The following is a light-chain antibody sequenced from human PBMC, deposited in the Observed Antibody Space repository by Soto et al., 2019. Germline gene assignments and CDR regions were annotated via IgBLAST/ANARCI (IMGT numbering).Light chain of an antibody. CDR3: CSFTSIPTYG. J-gene: IGLJ1*01. Sequence: QPEITESAYGSGLGGHCITINYTGTSSDVGAYNYVSWYQQQPGKAPKPMISEVSNRPSGVSNRFSGSKSGNTASLIISGLQAEDEADYDCCSFTSIPTYGCATVTKATVL. CDR2: EVS. CDR1: SSDVGAYNY. V-gene: IGLV2-14*01.